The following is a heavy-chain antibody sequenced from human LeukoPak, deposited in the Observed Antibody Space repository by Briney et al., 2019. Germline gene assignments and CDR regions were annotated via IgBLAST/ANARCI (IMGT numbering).Heavy chain of an antibody. CDR2: ISGSGGST. J-gene: IGHJ4*02. CDR3: AKDTYYDFWSGYQFDY. Sequence: GGSLRLSCAASGFTFNSYAMSWVRQAPGKGLEWVSAISGSGGSTYYADSVKGRFTISRDNSKNTLYLQMNSLRAEDTAVYYCAKDTYYDFWSGYQFDYWGQGTLVTVSS. CDR1: GFTFNSYA. V-gene: IGHV3-23*01. D-gene: IGHD3-3*01.